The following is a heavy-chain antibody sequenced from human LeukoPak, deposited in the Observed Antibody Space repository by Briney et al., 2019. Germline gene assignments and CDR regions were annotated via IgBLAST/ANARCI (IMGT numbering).Heavy chain of an antibody. CDR2: ISAYNGNT. V-gene: IGHV1-18*01. CDR1: GYTFTSYG. J-gene: IGHJ4*02. Sequence: ASVKVSCKASGYTFTSYGISWVRQAPEQGLEWMGWISAYNGNTNYAQRFQGRVTMTTDTSTSTAYMELRSLRSDDTAVYYCATGNPTRRYSSSWTFDYWGQGTLVTVSS. CDR3: ATGNPTRRYSSSWTFDY. D-gene: IGHD6-13*01.